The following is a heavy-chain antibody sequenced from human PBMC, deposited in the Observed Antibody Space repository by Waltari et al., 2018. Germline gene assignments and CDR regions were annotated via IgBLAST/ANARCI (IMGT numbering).Heavy chain of an antibody. D-gene: IGHD1-26*01. CDR3: SSRHSGSSDY. J-gene: IGHJ4*02. V-gene: IGHV3-72*01. CDR1: GFTFSDNY. CDR2: SRNKAQGYIT. Sequence: EVQLVESGGGLVQPGGSLRLSCAISGFTFSDNYIDWVRQAPGKGLEWVGRSRNKAQGYITEYAASVKGRFIISRDDSKNSLYLQMDSLKTEDTAMYYCSSRHSGSSDYWGQGTLVTVSS.